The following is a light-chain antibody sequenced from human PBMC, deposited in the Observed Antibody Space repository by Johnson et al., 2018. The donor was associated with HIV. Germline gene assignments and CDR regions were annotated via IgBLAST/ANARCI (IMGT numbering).Light chain of an antibody. V-gene: IGLV1-51*01. J-gene: IGLJ1*01. CDR2: DND. CDR1: SSNIGNNY. CDR3: GTWDNSLNVYV. Sequence: QSVLTQPPSVSAAPGQKVTISCSGSSSNIGNNYVSWYQQLPHTAPKLLISDNDKRPSGIPDRFSGSKSGASATRDITGLQTGDEADYYCGTWDNSLNVYVFGTGTNVTVL.